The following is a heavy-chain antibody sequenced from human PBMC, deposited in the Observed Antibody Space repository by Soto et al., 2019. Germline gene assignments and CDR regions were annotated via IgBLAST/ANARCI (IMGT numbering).Heavy chain of an antibody. CDR3: AREFCSGGNCYTYYFDP. Sequence: DVQLVETGGGVVPPGGSLRLSCAASGLTFNRYWMHWVRHAPGKGLVWVSHINTDGSNTNYADSVKGRFTISRDNAKRTLFLQMNSLRDEDTAVYYCAREFCSGGNCYTYYFDPWGQGIPVTVSS. D-gene: IGHD2-15*01. CDR2: INTDGSNT. CDR1: GLTFNRYW. V-gene: IGHV3-74*01. J-gene: IGHJ5*02.